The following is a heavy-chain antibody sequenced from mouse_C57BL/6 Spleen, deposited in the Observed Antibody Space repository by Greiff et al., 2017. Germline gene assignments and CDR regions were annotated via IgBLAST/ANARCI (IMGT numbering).Heavy chain of an antibody. CDR1: GFSFNTYA. Sequence: EVQGVESGGGLVQPKGSLKLSCAASGFSFNTYAMNWVRQAPGKGLEWVARIRSKSNNYATYYAYSVKDRFTISRDDSESMLYLQMNNLKTEDTAMYYVVRQYYGSSPDVWGTGTTVTVSS. J-gene: IGHJ1*03. V-gene: IGHV10-1*01. CDR3: VRQYYGSSPDV. D-gene: IGHD1-1*01. CDR2: IRSKSNNYAT.